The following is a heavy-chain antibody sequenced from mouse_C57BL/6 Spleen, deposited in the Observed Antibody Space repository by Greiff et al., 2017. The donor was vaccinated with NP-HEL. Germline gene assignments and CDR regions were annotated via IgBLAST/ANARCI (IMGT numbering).Heavy chain of an antibody. Sequence: VHLVESGPGLVAPSQSLSITCPVSGFSLTSYGVHWVRQPPGKGLEWLVVIWSDGITTYNSALKSRLSISKDNSKSQVFLKMNSLQTDDTAMYYCARHVYYGNYDAMDYWGQGTSVTVSS. V-gene: IGHV2-6-1*01. J-gene: IGHJ4*01. D-gene: IGHD2-1*01. CDR1: GFSLTSYG. CDR3: ARHVYYGNYDAMDY. CDR2: IWSDGIT.